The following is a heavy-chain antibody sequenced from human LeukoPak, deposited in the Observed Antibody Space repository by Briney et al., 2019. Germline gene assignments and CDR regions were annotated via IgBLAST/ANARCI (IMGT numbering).Heavy chain of an antibody. Sequence: GGSLRLSCAASGFTFSSYWMSWVRQAPGKGLEWVSAISGSGGSTYYADSVKGRFTISRDNSKNTLYLQMNSLRAEDTAVYYCAKDRYDSSGYLDYWGQGTLVTVSS. CDR1: GFTFSSYW. V-gene: IGHV3-23*01. CDR2: ISGSGGST. J-gene: IGHJ4*02. CDR3: AKDRYDSSGYLDY. D-gene: IGHD3-22*01.